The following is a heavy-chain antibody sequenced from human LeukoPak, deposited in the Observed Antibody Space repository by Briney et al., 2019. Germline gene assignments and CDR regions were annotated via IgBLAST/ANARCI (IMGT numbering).Heavy chain of an antibody. Sequence: GGSLRHSCAASGFTFSSYWMHWVRQAPGKGLVWVSRINSDGSSTSYADSVKGRFTISRDNAKNTLYLQMNSLRAEDTAVYYCARDSPVGATYGYWGQGTLVTVSS. CDR2: INSDGSST. CDR1: GFTFSSYW. V-gene: IGHV3-74*01. CDR3: ARDSPVGATYGY. D-gene: IGHD1-26*01. J-gene: IGHJ4*02.